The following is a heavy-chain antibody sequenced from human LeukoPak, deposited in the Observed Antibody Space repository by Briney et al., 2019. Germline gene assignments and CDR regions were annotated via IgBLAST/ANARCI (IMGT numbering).Heavy chain of an antibody. CDR1: GGSISSGSYY. J-gene: IGHJ6*03. V-gene: IGHV4-61*02. CDR3: ARELSGSYPYYYYYYMDV. CDR2: IYTSRST. D-gene: IGHD1-26*01. Sequence: SQTLSLTCTVSGGSISSGSYYWSWIRQPAGKGLEWIGRIYTSRSTNHNPSLKSRVTISVDTSKNQFSLKLSSVTAAGTAVYYCARELSGSYPYYYYYYMDVWGKGTTVTVSS.